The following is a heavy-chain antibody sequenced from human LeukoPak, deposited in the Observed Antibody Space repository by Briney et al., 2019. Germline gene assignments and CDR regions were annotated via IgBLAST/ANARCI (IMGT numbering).Heavy chain of an antibody. Sequence: SETLSLTCAVYGGSFSGYYWSWIRQPPGKGLEWIGEINHSGSTNYNPSLKSRVTISVDKSKNQFSLKLSSVTAADTAVYYCARDAKMVVAATLNYYYYYMDVWGKGTTVTVSS. CDR2: INHSGST. D-gene: IGHD2-15*01. CDR3: ARDAKMVVAATLNYYYYYMDV. V-gene: IGHV4-34*01. CDR1: GGSFSGYY. J-gene: IGHJ6*03.